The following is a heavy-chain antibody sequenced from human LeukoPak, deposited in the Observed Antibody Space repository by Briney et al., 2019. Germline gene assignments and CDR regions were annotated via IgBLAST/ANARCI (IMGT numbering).Heavy chain of an antibody. CDR2: IYTSGST. V-gene: IGHV4-4*07. J-gene: IGHJ3*02. CDR3: ARESSGWFHDAFDI. Sequence: SETLSLTCTVSGGSISSYYWSWIRQPAGKGLEWIGRIYTSGSTNYNPSLKSRVTISVDTSKNQFSLKLSSVTAADTAVYYCARESSGWFHDAFDIWGQGTMVTVSS. CDR1: GGSISSYY. D-gene: IGHD6-19*01.